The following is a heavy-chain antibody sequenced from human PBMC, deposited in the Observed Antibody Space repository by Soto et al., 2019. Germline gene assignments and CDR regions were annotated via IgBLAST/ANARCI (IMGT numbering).Heavy chain of an antibody. CDR3: AKDVFGVWFGELLSFDC. CDR1: GFTFSNYW. Sequence: GGSLRLSCAVSGFTFSNYWMSWVRQAPGKGLEWVANIKQDGSEKYYVDSVKGRFTISRDNAKNSLYLQMNALGVEDTAVYYCAKDVFGVWFGELLSFDCWGQGTLVTVSS. V-gene: IGHV3-7*03. CDR2: IKQDGSEK. J-gene: IGHJ4*02. D-gene: IGHD3-10*01.